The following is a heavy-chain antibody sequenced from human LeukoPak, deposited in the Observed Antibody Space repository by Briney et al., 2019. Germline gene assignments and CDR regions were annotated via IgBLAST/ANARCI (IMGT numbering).Heavy chain of an antibody. J-gene: IGHJ6*03. CDR2: INLNGRNT. D-gene: IGHD2-8*01. CDR1: GFSFSTFG. V-gene: IGHV3-23*01. Sequence: PGGSLRLSCSASGFSFSTFGMTWVRQTPERGLEWVSTINLNGRNTHYSDSVRGRFTISRDNSRNTVFLQMDNLGAEDTAVYYCAKEWSDYYYMDVWGKGTTVTVSS. CDR3: AKEWSDYYYMDV.